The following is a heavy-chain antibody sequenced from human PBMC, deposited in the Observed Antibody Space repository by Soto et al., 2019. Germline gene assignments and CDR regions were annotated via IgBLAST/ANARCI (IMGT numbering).Heavy chain of an antibody. J-gene: IGHJ4*02. CDR2: INQDGGVT. Sequence: GGSLRLSCVASGFTFISSFMGWIRQAPGKGLEWVANINQDGGVTYYVDSVEGRFTISRDNTKDSLCLQMNSLRGEDTAIYYCARYYRGSGRYFFDYWGQGTPVTVS. V-gene: IGHV3-7*03. CDR1: GFTFISSF. D-gene: IGHD6-19*01. CDR3: ARYYRGSGRYFFDY.